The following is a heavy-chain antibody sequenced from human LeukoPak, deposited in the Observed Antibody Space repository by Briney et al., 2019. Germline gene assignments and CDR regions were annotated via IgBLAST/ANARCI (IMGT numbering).Heavy chain of an antibody. CDR1: GGSISSYY. CDR3: AREGLSYYFDY. CDR2: IYYSGST. J-gene: IGHJ4*02. Sequence: SETLSLTCTVSGGSISSYYWSWIRQPPGKGLEWIGYIYYSGSTNYNPSLKSRVTISVDTSKNQFSLKLSSVTAADTAVYYCAREGLSYYFDYWGQGTLVTVSS. D-gene: IGHD3/OR15-3a*01. V-gene: IGHV4-59*01.